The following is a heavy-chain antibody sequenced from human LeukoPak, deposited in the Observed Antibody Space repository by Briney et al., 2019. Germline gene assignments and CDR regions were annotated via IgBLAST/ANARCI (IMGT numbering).Heavy chain of an antibody. V-gene: IGHV1-3*01. J-gene: IGHJ3*02. CDR2: INAGNGKT. Sequence: ASVKVSCKASGYTFTSYAMHWVRQAPGQRLEWMGWINAGNGKTKYSQKFQGRVTITRDTSASTAYMELSSLRSEDTAVYYCASYNWGSLDAFDIWGQGTMVTVSS. CDR3: ASYNWGSLDAFDI. CDR1: GYTFTSYA. D-gene: IGHD1-1*01.